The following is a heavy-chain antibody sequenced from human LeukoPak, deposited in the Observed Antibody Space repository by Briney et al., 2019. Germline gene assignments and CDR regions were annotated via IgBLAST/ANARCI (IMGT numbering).Heavy chain of an antibody. J-gene: IGHJ3*02. CDR3: ARGGLGDAFDI. CDR1: GGSISSGGYS. D-gene: IGHD3-10*01. Sequence: PSETLSLTCAVSGGSISSGGYSWSWIRQPPGKGLEWIGYIYHSGSTYYNPSLKSRVTISVDRSKNQFSLKLSSVTAADTAVYYCARGGLGDAFDIWGQGTMVTVSS. CDR2: IYHSGST. V-gene: IGHV4-30-2*01.